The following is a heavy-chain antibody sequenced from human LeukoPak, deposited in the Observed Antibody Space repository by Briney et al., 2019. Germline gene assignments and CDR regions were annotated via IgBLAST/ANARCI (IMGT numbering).Heavy chain of an antibody. CDR1: GGSVSSGSYY. D-gene: IGHD4-17*01. Sequence: SETLSLTCTVFGGSVSSGSYYWSWIRQPPGKGLEWIGYIYYSGSTNYNPSLKSRVTISVDTSKNQFSLKLSSVTAADTAVYYCARNDYGDYVEDYWGQGTLVTVSS. V-gene: IGHV4-61*01. J-gene: IGHJ4*02. CDR2: IYYSGST. CDR3: ARNDYGDYVEDY.